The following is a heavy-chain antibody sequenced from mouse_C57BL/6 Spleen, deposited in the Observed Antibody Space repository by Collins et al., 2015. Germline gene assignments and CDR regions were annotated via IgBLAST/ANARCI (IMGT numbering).Heavy chain of an antibody. CDR1: GYAFSSYW. CDR2: IYPGDGDT. Sequence: QVQLQQSGAELVKPGASVKISCKASGYAFSSYWMNWVKQRPGKGLEWIGQIYPGDGDTNYNGKFKGKATLTADKSSSTAYMQLSSLTSEDSAVYFCARGERDSSGSFAYWGQGTLVTVSA. J-gene: IGHJ3*01. CDR3: ARGERDSSGSFAY. V-gene: IGHV1-80*01. D-gene: IGHD3-2*02.